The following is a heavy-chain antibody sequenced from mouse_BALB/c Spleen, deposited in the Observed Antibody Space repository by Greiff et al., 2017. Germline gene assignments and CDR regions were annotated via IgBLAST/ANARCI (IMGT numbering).Heavy chain of an antibody. CDR1: GFTFSSFG. CDR2: ISSGSSTI. Sequence: EVQRVESGGGLVQPGGSRKLSCAASGFTFSSFGMHWVRQAPEKGLEWVAYISSGSSTIYYADTVKGRFTISRDNPKNTLFLQMTSLRSEDTAMYYCARGGNSVAYWGQGTLVTVSA. V-gene: IGHV5-17*02. CDR3: ARGGNSVAY. J-gene: IGHJ3*01. D-gene: IGHD2-1*01.